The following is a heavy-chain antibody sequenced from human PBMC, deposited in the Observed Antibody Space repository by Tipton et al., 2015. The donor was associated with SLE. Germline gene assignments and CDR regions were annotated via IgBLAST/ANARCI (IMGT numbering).Heavy chain of an antibody. J-gene: IGHJ4*02. CDR1: GYSISSDYF. D-gene: IGHD6-13*01. V-gene: IGHV4-38-2*02. CDR2: IFHSGST. Sequence: TLSLTCAVSGYSISSDYFWGWIRQPPGKGLGWIASIFHSGSTYYNPSLKSRVTVSVDTSKKQFSLRLSSVTAADTAVYYCARDGSFSSSRYFDYWGQGTLVTVSS. CDR3: ARDGSFSSSRYFDY.